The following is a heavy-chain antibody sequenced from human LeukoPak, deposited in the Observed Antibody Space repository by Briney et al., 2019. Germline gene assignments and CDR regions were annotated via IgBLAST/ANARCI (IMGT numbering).Heavy chain of an antibody. J-gene: IGHJ5*02. CDR2: IYTSGST. Sequence: PSETLSLTCTVSGGSISSGSYYWSWIRQPAGKGLEWIERIYTSGSTNYNPSLKSQVTVSVDTSKNQFSLKLSSVTAADTAVYYCARVLAVAPLDNWVAPWGQGTLVTVSS. CDR1: GGSISSGSYY. V-gene: IGHV4-61*02. CDR3: ARVLAVAPLDNWVAP. D-gene: IGHD6-19*01.